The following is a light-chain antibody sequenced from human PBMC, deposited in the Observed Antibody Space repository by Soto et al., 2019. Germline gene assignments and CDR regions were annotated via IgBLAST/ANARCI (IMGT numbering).Light chain of an antibody. J-gene: IGKJ4*01. CDR1: QSVLYSSNNKNY. CDR2: WAS. CDR3: QQYYRTPS. V-gene: IGKV4-1*01. Sequence: DIVMTQSPDSLAVSLGERATINCKSSQSVLYSSNNKNYLAWYQQKPEQPPKLLIYWASTRESGVPDRFSGSGSGTDFTLTISSLQAEDVAVYYCQQYYRTPSFGGGTKVEIK.